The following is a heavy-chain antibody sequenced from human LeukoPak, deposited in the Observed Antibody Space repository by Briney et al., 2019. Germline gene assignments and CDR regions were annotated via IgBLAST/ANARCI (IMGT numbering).Heavy chain of an antibody. D-gene: IGHD1-1*01. V-gene: IGHV1-2*02. CDR3: ARAKFPTTLDY. CDR2: INPNSGGT. Sequence: ASVKVSCKASGYTFTSYYMHWVRQAPGQGLEWMGWINPNSGGTNYAHKFQGRVTMTRDTSISTAYMELSRLRSDDTAVYYCARAKFPTTLDYWGQGTLVTVSS. J-gene: IGHJ4*02. CDR1: GYTFTSYY.